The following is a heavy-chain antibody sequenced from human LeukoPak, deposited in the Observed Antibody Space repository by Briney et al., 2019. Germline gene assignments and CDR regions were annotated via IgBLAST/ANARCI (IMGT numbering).Heavy chain of an antibody. Sequence: GRSLTPAWAPSGFTLSNYAISWVRQAARKGLEWVAAIMGCGGSTYSEASAKGRFTLSRENSKKTLYLQINSLRAGDTAVYYCAKARYGDYVAPVGGPSDYWGQGTLVTVSS. D-gene: IGHD4-17*01. CDR2: IMGCGGST. J-gene: IGHJ4*02. CDR3: AKARYGDYVAPVGGPSDY. CDR1: GFTLSNYA. V-gene: IGHV3-23*01.